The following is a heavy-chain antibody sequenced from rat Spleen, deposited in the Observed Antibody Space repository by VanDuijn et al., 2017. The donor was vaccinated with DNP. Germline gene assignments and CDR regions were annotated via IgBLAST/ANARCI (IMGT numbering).Heavy chain of an antibody. Sequence: QVHLKESGPGLVQPSQTLSLTCTVSGFSLTTYGVAWVRQPPGKGLEWIAAISSGGDTHYNSVLKSRLSISRDISESQVFLKVNSLQTEDTAIYFCSKDSYGYNFDYWGQGVMVTVSS. V-gene: IGHV2S12*01. CDR3: SKDSYGYNFDY. CDR2: ISSGGDT. D-gene: IGHD1-9*01. J-gene: IGHJ2*01. CDR1: GFSLTTYG.